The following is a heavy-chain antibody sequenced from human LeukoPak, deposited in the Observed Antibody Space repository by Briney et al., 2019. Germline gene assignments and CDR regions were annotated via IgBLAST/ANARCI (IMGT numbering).Heavy chain of an antibody. CDR1: GYTFTDYY. CDR3: ASYFEILTGYYGGNAFDV. V-gene: IGHV1-2*02. J-gene: IGHJ3*01. CDR2: INPKTGGT. Sequence: ASVKVSCKTSGYTFTDYYINWVRQAPGQGLEWMGWINPKTGGTKYALKFQARVTLTRDTSISSAYMELSGLRSDDTAVHYCASYFEILTGYYGGNAFDVWGQGTMVTVSS. D-gene: IGHD3-9*01.